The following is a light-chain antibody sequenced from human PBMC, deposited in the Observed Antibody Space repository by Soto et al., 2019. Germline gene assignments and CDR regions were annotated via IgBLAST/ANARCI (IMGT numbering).Light chain of an antibody. V-gene: IGLV2-14*01. CDR2: QVS. CDR3: TSYTSTSTPYV. Sequence: QSALTQPASVSGSPGQSITISCTGTSTDVGGFNYVSWFQQHPGKSPKLILYQVSYRPSGVSDRFSGSKSGNTASLTISGLQAEDEADYYCTSYTSTSTPYVFGTGTKLTVL. CDR1: STDVGGFNY. J-gene: IGLJ1*01.